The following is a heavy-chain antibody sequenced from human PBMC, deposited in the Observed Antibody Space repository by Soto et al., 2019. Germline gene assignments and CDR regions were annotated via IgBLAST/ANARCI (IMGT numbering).Heavy chain of an antibody. Sequence: GGSLRLSCAASGFTFSNAWMNWVRQAPGKGLEWVGRIKSKTDGGTTDYAAPVKGRFTISRDDSKNTLYLQMNSLKTEDTAVYYCTTDPYFDWFHRDYWGQGTLVTVSS. J-gene: IGHJ4*02. V-gene: IGHV3-15*07. CDR2: IKSKTDGGTT. CDR3: TTDPYFDWFHRDY. CDR1: GFTFSNAW. D-gene: IGHD3-9*01.